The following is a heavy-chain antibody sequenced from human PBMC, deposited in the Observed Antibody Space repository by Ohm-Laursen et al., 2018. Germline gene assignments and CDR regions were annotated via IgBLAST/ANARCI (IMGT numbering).Heavy chain of an antibody. Sequence: LSLTCTVSGGSISSYCWSWIRQPAGKGLEWIGRIYTSGSTNYNPSLKSRVTMSVDTSKNQFSLKLSSVTAADTAVYYCARDTYYYDGSGYYVWFDPWGQGTLVTVSS. CDR3: ARDTYYYDGSGYYVWFDP. CDR2: IYTSGST. J-gene: IGHJ5*02. D-gene: IGHD3-22*01. V-gene: IGHV4-4*07. CDR1: GGSISSYC.